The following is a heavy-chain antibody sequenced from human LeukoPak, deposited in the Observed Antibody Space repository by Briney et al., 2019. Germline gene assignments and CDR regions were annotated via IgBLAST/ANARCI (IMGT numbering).Heavy chain of an antibody. Sequence: SETLSLTCAVYGEAFSGHYWSWIRQPPGKGLEWIGEISHSGSINYNSSLKSRVIISGDASKNQLSLRLSSVTAADTAIYSCARGDIAARLQHWGQGTLVTVSS. CDR2: ISHSGSI. V-gene: IGHV4-34*01. J-gene: IGHJ1*01. CDR3: ARGDIAARLQH. D-gene: IGHD6-6*01. CDR1: GEAFSGHY.